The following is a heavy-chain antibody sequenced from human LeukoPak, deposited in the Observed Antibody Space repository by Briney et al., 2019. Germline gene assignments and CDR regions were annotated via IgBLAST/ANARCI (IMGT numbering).Heavy chain of an antibody. J-gene: IGHJ4*02. CDR2: INRAGIES. V-gene: IGHV3-7*01. D-gene: IGHD1-26*01. CDR1: GFTFTDYW. CDR3: ARVGTWELQRVFDN. Sequence: GGSLRLSCAASGFTFTDYWMTWVRQVPGKGLEWVANINRAGIESYYVDSVKGRFTISRDNAEKSLYLQMDSLRVDDTAVYYCARVGTWELQRVFDNWGQGTLVTVTS.